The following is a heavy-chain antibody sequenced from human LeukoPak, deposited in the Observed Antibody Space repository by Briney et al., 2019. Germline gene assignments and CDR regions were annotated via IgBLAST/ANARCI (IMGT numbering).Heavy chain of an antibody. Sequence: PSETLSLTCAVYGGSFSGHYWSWIRQPPGKGLEWIGEINHSGSTNYNPSLKSRVTMSVDTSKNQFSLKLSSVTAADTAVYYCARVRGRRCSGGSCYSDWFDPWGQGTLVTVSS. V-gene: IGHV4-34*01. D-gene: IGHD2-15*01. CDR3: ARVRGRRCSGGSCYSDWFDP. CDR1: GGSFSGHY. J-gene: IGHJ5*02. CDR2: INHSGST.